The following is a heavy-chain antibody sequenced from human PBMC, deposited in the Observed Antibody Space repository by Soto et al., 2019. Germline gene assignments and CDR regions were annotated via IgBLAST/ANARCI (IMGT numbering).Heavy chain of an antibody. J-gene: IGHJ3*02. CDR3: ARNSGEYKVFDI. V-gene: IGHV3-33*01. CDR2: IWDDGRTT. CDR1: GFNFRSYG. D-gene: IGHD4-17*01. Sequence: QVQLVESGGGVVHPGGSLTLSCAASGFNFRSYGMHWVRQAPGKGLEWLAVIWDDGRTTYYADSVKGRFTISRDNPKNTLSLQMNSLRVEDTAMFYCARNSGEYKVFDIWGQGTLVSVSS.